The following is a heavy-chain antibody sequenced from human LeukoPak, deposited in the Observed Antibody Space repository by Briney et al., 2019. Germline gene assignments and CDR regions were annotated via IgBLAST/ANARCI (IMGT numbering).Heavy chain of an antibody. CDR1: GGSISSGDYY. CDR2: IYYSGST. J-gene: IGHJ5*02. V-gene: IGHV4-30-4*01. Sequence: PSETLSLTCTVSGGSISSGDYYWRWIRQPPGKGLEWIGYIYYSGSTYYNPSLKSRVTISVDTSKNQFSLKLSSVTAADTAVYYCARDRVDNWFDPWGQGTLVTVSS. CDR3: ARDRVDNWFDP.